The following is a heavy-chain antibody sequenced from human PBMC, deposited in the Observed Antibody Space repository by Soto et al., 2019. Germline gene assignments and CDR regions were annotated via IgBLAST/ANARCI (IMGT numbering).Heavy chain of an antibody. J-gene: IGHJ3*02. CDR1: GYTFTGYY. CDR3: ARVGYSSSWYVAFDI. Sequence: ASVKVSCKASGYTFTGYYMHWVRQAPGQGLEWMGWINPNSGGTNYAQKFQGWVTMTRDTSISTAYMELSRLRSDDTAVYYCARVGYSSSWYVAFDIWGKGTMVTVSS. V-gene: IGHV1-2*04. D-gene: IGHD6-13*01. CDR2: INPNSGGT.